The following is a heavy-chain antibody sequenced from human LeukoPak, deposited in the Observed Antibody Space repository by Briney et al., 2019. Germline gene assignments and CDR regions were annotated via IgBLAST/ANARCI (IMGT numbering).Heavy chain of an antibody. CDR2: ISWNSGSI. CDR1: GFTFDDYA. D-gene: IGHD4-17*01. J-gene: IGHJ5*02. V-gene: IGHV3-9*01. Sequence: GGSLRLSCAASGFTFDDYAMHWVRQAPGKGLEWVSGISWNSGSIGYADSVKGRFTISRDTAKNSLYLQMNSLRAEDTALYYCAKAAFPSTVTTINWFDPWGQGTLVTVSS. CDR3: AKAAFPSTVTTINWFDP.